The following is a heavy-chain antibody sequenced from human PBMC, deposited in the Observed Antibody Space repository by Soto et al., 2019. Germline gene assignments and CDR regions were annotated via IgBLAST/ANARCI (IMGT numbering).Heavy chain of an antibody. Sequence: EVQLVESGGGLVKPGGPLRLSFAPSGFPFVGFSINWVRKAPGKGLEWVSSISSSSSYIYYADSVKGRFTISRDNAKNSLYLQMNSLRAEDTAVYYCAREGYNWNYKGDYWGQGTLVTVSS. CDR2: ISSSSSYI. D-gene: IGHD1-7*01. V-gene: IGHV3-21*01. CDR1: GFPFVGFS. CDR3: AREGYNWNYKGDY. J-gene: IGHJ4*02.